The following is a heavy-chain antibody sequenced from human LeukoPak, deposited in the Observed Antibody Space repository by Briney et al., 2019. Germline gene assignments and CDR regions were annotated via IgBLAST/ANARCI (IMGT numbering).Heavy chain of an antibody. D-gene: IGHD6-6*01. J-gene: IGHJ4*02. CDR2: ISSSSSYI. CDR1: GFTFSSYS. Sequence: KPGGSLRLSCAASGFTFSSYSMNWVRQAPGKGLEWVSSISSSSSYIYYADSVKGRFTISRDNAKNSPYLQMNSLRAEDTAVYYCARDPNTYYTKTPRQIAARIGGYPDYWGQGTLATVSS. CDR3: ARDPNTYYTKTPRQIAARIGGYPDY. V-gene: IGHV3-21*01.